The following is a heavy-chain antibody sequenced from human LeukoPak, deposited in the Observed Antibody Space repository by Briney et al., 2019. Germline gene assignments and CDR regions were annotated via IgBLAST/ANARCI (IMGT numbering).Heavy chain of an antibody. CDR1: GFTFTNPW. J-gene: IGHJ3*01. Sequence: PGGSLRLSCEASGFTFTNPWMNWVRQAPGKAPEWVGRIKSKRDGGATEYAAPVKGRFTISRDDSKNMVYLQMNSLKTEDTGVYYCTTALNFDIAAFDVWGQGTLVTVSS. V-gene: IGHV3-15*01. CDR3: TTALNFDIAAFDV. D-gene: IGHD2-21*01. CDR2: IKSKRDGGAT.